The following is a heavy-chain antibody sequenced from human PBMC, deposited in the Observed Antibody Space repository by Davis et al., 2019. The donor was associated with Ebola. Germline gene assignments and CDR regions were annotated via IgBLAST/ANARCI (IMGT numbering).Heavy chain of an antibody. Sequence: SVKVSCKASGGTFSNYAISWVRQAPGQGLEWMGGIIPIFGTTNYAQKFQGRVTITADESTSPAYMEVSSLRSEDTALYYWARLGTPYSSYDHLDYWGQGTLVTVSS. CDR2: IIPIFGTT. V-gene: IGHV1-69*13. D-gene: IGHD5-12*01. CDR1: GGTFSNYA. CDR3: ARLGTPYSSYDHLDY. J-gene: IGHJ4*02.